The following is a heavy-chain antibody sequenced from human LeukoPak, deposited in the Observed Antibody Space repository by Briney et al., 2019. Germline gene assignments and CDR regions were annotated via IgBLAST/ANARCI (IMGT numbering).Heavy chain of an antibody. Sequence: SETLSLTCAVYGGSFSGYYWSWIRQPPGKGLEWIGEINHSGSTNYNPSLESRVTISVDTSKNQFSLKLSSVTAADTAVYYCARRTRYYGSGSYRNRDWFDPWGQGTLVTVSS. CDR2: INHSGST. D-gene: IGHD3-10*01. J-gene: IGHJ5*02. CDR3: ARRTRYYGSGSYRNRDWFDP. V-gene: IGHV4-34*01. CDR1: GGSFSGYY.